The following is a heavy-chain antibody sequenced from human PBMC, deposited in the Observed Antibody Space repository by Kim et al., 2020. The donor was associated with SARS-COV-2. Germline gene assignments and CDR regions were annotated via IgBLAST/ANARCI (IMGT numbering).Heavy chain of an antibody. D-gene: IGHD1-26*01. V-gene: IGHV4-59*13. CDR3: AGGAGATISY. J-gene: IGHJ4*02. Sequence: SETLSLTCTVSGGSIRTYFWNWIRQPPGKGLEYLGYIFHTGSTNYNPSLKSRVTMSVDTSKSQFSLHLNSVTAADTAMYYCAGGAGATISYWGQGILVTVSS. CDR2: IFHTGST. CDR1: GGSIRTYF.